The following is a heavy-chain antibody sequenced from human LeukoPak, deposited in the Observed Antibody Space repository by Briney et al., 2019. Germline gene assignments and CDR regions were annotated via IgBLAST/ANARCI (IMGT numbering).Heavy chain of an antibody. J-gene: IGHJ4*02. CDR2: ISTSGGDT. CDR1: GFTFTDSA. V-gene: IGHV3-23*01. Sequence: PGGSLRLSCAASGFTFTDSAMNWVRQAPGKGLEWVSAISTSGGDTIYTDSVKDRFTISRDNSKNTLYLQMHSLRAEDTAVYYCAKGGNYAPLDYWGQRALGTVSS. D-gene: IGHD1-7*01. CDR3: AKGGNYAPLDY.